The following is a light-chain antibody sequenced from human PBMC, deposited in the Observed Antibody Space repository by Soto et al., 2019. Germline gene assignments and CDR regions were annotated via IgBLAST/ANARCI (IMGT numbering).Light chain of an antibody. CDR2: DVT. CDR3: SSHTSSGTWV. Sequence: QSALTQPASVSGSLGQSITVSCTGTSSDLGGSKYVSWYQHHPGKAPKVMIYDVTHRPSGISVRFSGSKSGNTASLTISGLQAEDEDDYYCSSHTSSGTWVFGGGTKLTVL. V-gene: IGLV2-14*03. J-gene: IGLJ3*02. CDR1: SSDLGGSKY.